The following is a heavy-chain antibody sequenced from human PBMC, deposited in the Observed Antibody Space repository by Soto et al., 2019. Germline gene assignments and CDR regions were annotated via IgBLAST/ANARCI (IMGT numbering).Heavy chain of an antibody. CDR2: ISAHNGNT. D-gene: IGHD1-1*01. J-gene: IGHJ4*02. CDR1: GYGFTTYG. CDR3: ARGRYGDY. V-gene: IGHV1-18*01. Sequence: QVHLVQSGAEVKKPGASVKVSCKGSGYGFTTYGITWVRQAPGQGLEWMAWISAHNGNTNDAQKVQRRVTVTRDTSTSTAYMELRSLRYDDTAVYYCARGRYGDYWGQGALVTVSS.